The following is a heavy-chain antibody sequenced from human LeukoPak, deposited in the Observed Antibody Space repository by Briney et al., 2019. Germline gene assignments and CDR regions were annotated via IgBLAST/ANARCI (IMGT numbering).Heavy chain of an antibody. CDR2: VRYDGSDK. Sequence: GGSLRLSCAASGFTFSSYGIHWVRQAPGKGLEWVAFVRYDGSDKYYAGSVKGRFTISRDNSKNTLYLQMTSLRAEDTAVYYCARVLRYCSGGNCYSGGLGYMDVWGKGTTVTISS. CDR3: ARVLRYCSGGNCYSGGLGYMDV. D-gene: IGHD2-15*01. CDR1: GFTFSSYG. V-gene: IGHV3-30*02. J-gene: IGHJ6*03.